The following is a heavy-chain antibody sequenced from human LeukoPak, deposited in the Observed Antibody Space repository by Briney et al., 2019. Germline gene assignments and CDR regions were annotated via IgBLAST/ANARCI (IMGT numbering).Heavy chain of an antibody. CDR1: GFTFSSYS. CDR3: ARVIAARPHYYYYYYMDV. Sequence: GGSLRLSCAASGFTFSSYSMNWVPQAPGKGLEGGSYITSRSSTIYYADAVKRRFTISRDNAKNSLYLQMNSLRAEDTAVYYCARVIAARPHYYYYYYMDVWGKGTTVTVSS. V-gene: IGHV3-48*04. D-gene: IGHD6-6*01. CDR2: ITSRSSTI. J-gene: IGHJ6*03.